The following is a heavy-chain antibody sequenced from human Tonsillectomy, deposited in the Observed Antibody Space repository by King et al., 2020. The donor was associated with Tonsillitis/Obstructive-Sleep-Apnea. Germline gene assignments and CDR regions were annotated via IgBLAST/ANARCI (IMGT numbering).Heavy chain of an antibody. Sequence: VQLVESGGGVVQPGRSLSLSCAPSGFTFRNYAIHWVRQAPGKGLEWVAVISYDGDNKYYADSVKGRFTISRDNFRNTLFLQMNSLSIEDTAVYYCARAEAYYSSGSNYYSGMVVWGQGTTVTVSS. J-gene: IGHJ6*02. D-gene: IGHD3-10*01. CDR1: GFTFRNYA. V-gene: IGHV3-30-3*01. CDR2: ISYDGDNK. CDR3: ARAEAYYSSGSNYYSGMVV.